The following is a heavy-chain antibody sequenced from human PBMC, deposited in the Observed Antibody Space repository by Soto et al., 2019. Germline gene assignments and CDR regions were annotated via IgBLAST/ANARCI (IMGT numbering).Heavy chain of an antibody. CDR3: ARGDYYDSSGPFSDAFDI. D-gene: IGHD3-22*01. J-gene: IGHJ3*02. Sequence: PGGSLRLSCSASGFTFSTYWMSGVRQAPGKGLEWVANIKQDGSEKWYVDSVKGRFTISRDNAKNSLYLQMNSLRAEDTAVYYCARGDYYDSSGPFSDAFDIWGQGTMVTVSS. CDR1: GFTFSTYW. CDR2: IKQDGSEK. V-gene: IGHV3-7*04.